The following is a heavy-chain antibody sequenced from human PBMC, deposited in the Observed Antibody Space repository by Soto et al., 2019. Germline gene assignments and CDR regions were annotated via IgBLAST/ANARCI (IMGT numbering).Heavy chain of an antibody. CDR3: ARVTDGFDI. CDR2: ISAYNGNA. CDR1: DYTFTNYG. V-gene: IGHV1-18*01. J-gene: IGHJ3*02. Sequence: ASVKVSCKAYDYTFTNYGITWVRQAPGQGLEWMGWISAYNGNANYAQKLQGRVTMTTDTSTSTAYMELRSLRSDDTAVYYCARVTDGFDIWGQGTMVTVSS.